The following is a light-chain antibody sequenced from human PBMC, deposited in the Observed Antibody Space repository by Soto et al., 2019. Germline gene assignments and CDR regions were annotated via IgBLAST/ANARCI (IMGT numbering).Light chain of an antibody. J-gene: IGKJ4*01. CDR1: QPVITS. CDR3: QQYSDYSAHGLS. V-gene: IGKV1-5*01. CDR2: DAS. Sequence: DIQLTQSPSALSASIGDRVTITCRASQPVITSLAWYQHKPGEAPKRLIYDASILQTGVPSRFSGYASGTEFTLTITSVQPDDFATYYCQQYSDYSAHGLSFGGGTKVDIK.